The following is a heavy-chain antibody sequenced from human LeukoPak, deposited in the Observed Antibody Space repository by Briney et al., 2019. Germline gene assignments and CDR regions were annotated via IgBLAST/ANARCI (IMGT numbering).Heavy chain of an antibody. J-gene: IGHJ4*02. CDR3: AREILAPGKTHDY. Sequence: PWGSLRLSCAASGFTFSNYWIHWVRQDPGKGLVCVSRINDDGSATFYADSVKGRFTISRDNAKNTLFLQINSLRAEDTAVYYCAREILAPGKTHDYWGQGTLVTVSS. CDR1: GFTFSNYW. CDR2: INDDGSAT. V-gene: IGHV3-74*01.